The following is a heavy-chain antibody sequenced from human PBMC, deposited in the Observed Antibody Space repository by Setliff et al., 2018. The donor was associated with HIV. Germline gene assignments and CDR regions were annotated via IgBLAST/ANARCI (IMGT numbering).Heavy chain of an antibody. CDR1: GFIFSSYE. CDR2: ISSSSSTI. V-gene: IGHV3-48*01. Sequence: GGSLRLSCAASGFIFSSYEMNWVRQAPGKGLEWVSYISSSSSTIYYADSVKGRFTISRDNNKNSVHLQMTSLRAEDTAVYYCASSGSGSYITWFGPWGQGTLVTVSS. J-gene: IGHJ5*02. CDR3: ASSGSGSYITWFGP. D-gene: IGHD3-10*01.